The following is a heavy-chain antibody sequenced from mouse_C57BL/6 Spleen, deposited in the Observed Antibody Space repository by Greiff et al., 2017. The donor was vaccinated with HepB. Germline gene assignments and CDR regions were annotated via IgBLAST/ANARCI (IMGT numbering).Heavy chain of an antibody. Sequence: VQLQQSGAELVRPGTSVKVSCKASGYAFTNYLIEWVKQRPGQGLEWIGVINPGSGGTNYNEKFKSKATLTVDTSSSTAYMQLSSLTSEDSAVYYCARDYGSSAWFAYWGQGTLVTVSA. J-gene: IGHJ3*01. CDR2: INPGSGGT. D-gene: IGHD1-1*01. CDR3: ARDYGSSAWFAY. CDR1: GYAFTNYL. V-gene: IGHV1-54*01.